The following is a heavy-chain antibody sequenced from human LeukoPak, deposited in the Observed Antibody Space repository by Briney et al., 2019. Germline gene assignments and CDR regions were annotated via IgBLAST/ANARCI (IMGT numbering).Heavy chain of an antibody. V-gene: IGHV3-7*04. CDR2: IKQDGTET. CDR1: KFTFSNYW. J-gene: IGHJ4*02. D-gene: IGHD5-18*01. CDR3: ATDRVGYRKNGYRFHY. Sequence: GGSLRLSCAASKFTFSNYWMIWVRQAPGKGLEWVANIKQDGTETNYVDSVKCRFTIYRDNSTKSMYLKMNSLRAEDSAVYYCATDRVGYRKNGYRFHYWGQGTLVAVSS.